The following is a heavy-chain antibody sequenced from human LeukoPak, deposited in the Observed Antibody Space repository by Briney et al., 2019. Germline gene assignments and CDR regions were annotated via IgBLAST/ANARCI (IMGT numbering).Heavy chain of an antibody. Sequence: GGSLRLSCAASGFTFDDYTMHWVRQAPGKGLEWVPLISWDGGSTYYADSVKGRFTISRDNSKNPLYLQMNSLRTEDTALYYCAKDKAPRRLLGYFQHWGQGTLVTVSS. V-gene: IGHV3-43*01. CDR3: AKDKAPRRLLGYFQH. D-gene: IGHD4-17*01. J-gene: IGHJ1*01. CDR1: GFTFDDYT. CDR2: ISWDGGST.